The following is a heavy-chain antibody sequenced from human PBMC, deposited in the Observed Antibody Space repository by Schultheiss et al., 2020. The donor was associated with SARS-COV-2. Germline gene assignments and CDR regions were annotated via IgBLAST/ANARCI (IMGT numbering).Heavy chain of an antibody. D-gene: IGHD3-3*01. CDR2: INPNSGGT. J-gene: IGHJ6*02. Sequence: ASVKVSCKASGYTFTDYYMHWVRQAPGQGLEWMGWINPNSGGTNYAQKFQGRVTMTTDTSTSTAYMELRSLRSDDTAVYYCARAAYYDFWSGQEYYYYGMDVWGQGTTVTVSS. CDR3: ARAAYYDFWSGQEYYYYGMDV. CDR1: GYTFTDYY. V-gene: IGHV1-2*02.